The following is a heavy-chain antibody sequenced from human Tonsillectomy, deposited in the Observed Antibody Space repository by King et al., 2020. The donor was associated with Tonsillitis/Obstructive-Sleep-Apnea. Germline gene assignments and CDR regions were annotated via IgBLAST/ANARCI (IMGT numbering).Heavy chain of an antibody. D-gene: IGHD2-15*01. V-gene: IGHV3-23*04. J-gene: IGHJ6*02. CDR2: ISGGGGGT. Sequence: VQLVESGGGLVQPGGSLRLSCAASGFTFSSYAMSWVRQAPGKGLEWVSAISGGGGGTYYAASVKGRFTILRDNSQNTLYLQMNSLRAGDTAVYYCASTPHCSGGSCSLHFYGMDVWGQGTTVTVSS. CDR3: ASTPHCSGGSCSLHFYGMDV. CDR1: GFTFSSYA.